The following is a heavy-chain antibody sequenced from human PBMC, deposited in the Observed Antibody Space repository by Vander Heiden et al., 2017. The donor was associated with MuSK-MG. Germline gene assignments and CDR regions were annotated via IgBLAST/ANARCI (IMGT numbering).Heavy chain of an antibody. CDR3: ATDYTTRGWSDF. CDR2: IFNNGNT. V-gene: IGHV3-33*01. J-gene: IGHJ4*02. CDR1: GFVFSARG. Sequence: QMQLVVSGGGVVQPGGSLRLSCPASGFVFSARGMQWVRQAPGKGLEWVAVIFNNGNTHYSDAVRGRFTIARDNSRNTLYLQMSSLRVEDTAVYYCATDYTTRGWSDFWGQGTLVTVSP. D-gene: IGHD6-19*01.